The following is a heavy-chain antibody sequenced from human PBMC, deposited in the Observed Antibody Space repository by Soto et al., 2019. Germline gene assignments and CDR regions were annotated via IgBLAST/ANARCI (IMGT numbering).Heavy chain of an antibody. CDR1: GFSLSTTGVG. V-gene: IGHV2-5*02. CDR2: IYWDNDK. J-gene: IGHJ4*02. Sequence: QITLKESGPTLVKPTQTLTLTCSFSGFSLSTTGVGVGWIRQSPGKALEWLAIIYWDNDKRYSPSLKSRVIITKDTPKDPVVLTVTNMDPVETGTYYCGRSLWFGELHWGQGALVTVSS. D-gene: IGHD3-10*01. CDR3: GRSLWFGELH.